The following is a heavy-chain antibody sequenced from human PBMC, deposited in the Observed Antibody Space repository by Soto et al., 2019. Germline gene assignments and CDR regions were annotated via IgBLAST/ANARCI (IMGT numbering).Heavy chain of an antibody. J-gene: IGHJ3*02. CDR3: ARLGYDSSGYSAGAFDI. CDR2: IYYSGST. Sequence: SETLSLTCTVSGGSISSSSYYWGWIRQPPGKGLEWIGSIYYSGSTYYNPSLKIRVTISVDTSKNQFSLKLSSVTAADTAVYYCARLGYDSSGYSAGAFDIWGQGTMVT. D-gene: IGHD3-22*01. V-gene: IGHV4-39*01. CDR1: GGSISSSSYY.